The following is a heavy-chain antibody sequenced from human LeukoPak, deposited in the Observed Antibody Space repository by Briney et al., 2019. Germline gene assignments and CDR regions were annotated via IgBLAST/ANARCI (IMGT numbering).Heavy chain of an antibody. D-gene: IGHD6-13*01. CDR3: ARDSVAAAGTVDP. Sequence: GGSLRLSCAASGFTFSNSDMNWVRQAPGKGLEWVSSISSSSYIYYADSVKGRFTISRDNAKNSLYLQMNSLRAEDTAVYYCARDSVAAAGTVDPWGQGTLVTVSS. V-gene: IGHV3-69-1*01. J-gene: IGHJ5*02. CDR1: GFTFSNSD. CDR2: ISSSSYI.